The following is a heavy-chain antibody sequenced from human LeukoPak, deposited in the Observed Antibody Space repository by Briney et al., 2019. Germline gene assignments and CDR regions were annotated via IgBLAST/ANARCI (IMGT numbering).Heavy chain of an antibody. CDR2: INPNSGGT. D-gene: IGHD3-22*01. CDR3: ARFLRSYYYDSSGYDDY. V-gene: IGHV1-2*02. Sequence: ASVKVSCKTSGYTFTGYYMHWVRQAPGQGLEWMGWINPNSGGTNYAQKFQGRVTMTRDTSISTAYMELSRLRSDDTAVYYCARFLRSYYYDSSGYDDYWGQGTLVTVSS. CDR1: GYTFTGYY. J-gene: IGHJ4*02.